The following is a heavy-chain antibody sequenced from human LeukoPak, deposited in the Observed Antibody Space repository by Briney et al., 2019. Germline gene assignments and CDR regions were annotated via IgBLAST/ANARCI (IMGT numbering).Heavy chain of an antibody. CDR2: IDWDDDK. CDR3: ARISSHYYFHMDV. CDR1: GGSISSYYW. Sequence: TLSLTCTVSGGSISSYYWSWIRQPPGKALEWLARIDWDDDKYYSTSLETRLTISKDTSKNQVVLTMTNMDPADTATYYCARISSHYYFHMDVWGKGTTVTVSS. V-gene: IGHV2-70*11. J-gene: IGHJ6*04.